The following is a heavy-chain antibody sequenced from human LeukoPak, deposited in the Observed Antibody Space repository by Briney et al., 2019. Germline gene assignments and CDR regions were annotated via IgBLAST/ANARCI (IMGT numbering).Heavy chain of an antibody. J-gene: IGHJ5*02. D-gene: IGHD1-1*01. CDR1: GFTFSTYW. Sequence: GGSLRLSCAASGFTFSTYWMTWVRQAPGKGPEWVANIKEDGSATYYVDSVKGRFTISRDNAKKLLYLQMNSLRAEDTAVYYSARDRPGYVVYDAWGQGTLVTVSS. CDR3: ARDRPGYVVYDA. V-gene: IGHV3-7*01. CDR2: IKEDGSAT.